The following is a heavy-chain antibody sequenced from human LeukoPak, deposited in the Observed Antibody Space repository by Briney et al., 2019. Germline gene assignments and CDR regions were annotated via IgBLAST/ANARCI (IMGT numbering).Heavy chain of an antibody. V-gene: IGHV4-59*01. CDR1: GGSMSNYY. CDR2: IFYGGST. J-gene: IGHJ4*02. D-gene: IGHD3-10*01. Sequence: SETLSLTCTVSGGSMSNYYWSWIRQPPSKGLEWIGSIFYGGSTNYNTSLKSRVPISEDTSKNQFFLKLNSVTAADTAVYYCARDRVRYFNYWGQGTLVTVSS. CDR3: ARDRVRYFNY.